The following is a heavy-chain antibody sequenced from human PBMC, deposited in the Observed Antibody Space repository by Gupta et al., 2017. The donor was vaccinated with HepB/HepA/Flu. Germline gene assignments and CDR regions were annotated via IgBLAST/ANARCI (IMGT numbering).Heavy chain of an antibody. CDR3: AKDQYHPGEWFGESRFDY. Sequence: GKGLEWVSAISGSGGSTYYADSVKGRFTISRDNSKNTLYLQMNSLRAEDTAVDYCAKDQYHPGEWFGESRFDYWGQGTLVTVSS. V-gene: IGHV3-23*01. J-gene: IGHJ4*02. D-gene: IGHD3-10*01. CDR2: ISGSGGST.